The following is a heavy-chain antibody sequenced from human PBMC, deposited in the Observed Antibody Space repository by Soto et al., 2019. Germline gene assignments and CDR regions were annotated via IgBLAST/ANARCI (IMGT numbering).Heavy chain of an antibody. D-gene: IGHD3-10*01. CDR2: ISSDGSAT. Sequence: QLVESGGGLVKPGGSLRLSCTASGLIFSDFYMAWIRQAPGTGLEWVSYISSDGSATYKDSVQGRFTVSRDNAKDSLYLQMCSLRDEDTAVYYCVRDRDRRWFYPWGQGTLVTVSS. V-gene: IGHV3-11*01. J-gene: IGHJ5*02. CDR1: GLIFSDFY. CDR3: VRDRDRRWFYP.